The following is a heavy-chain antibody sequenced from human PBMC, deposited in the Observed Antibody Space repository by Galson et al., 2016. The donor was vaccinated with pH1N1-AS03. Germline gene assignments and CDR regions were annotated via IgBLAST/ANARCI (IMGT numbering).Heavy chain of an antibody. Sequence: SLRLSCAASGFPFSGYSMNWVRQAPGKGLGWVSFISTTSGSIYYADSVKGRFTISRDNAKNSLFLQMNSLRDEDTAVYYCARDGPPQGISVAGSFDFWGQGTLVTVSS. D-gene: IGHD6-19*01. J-gene: IGHJ4*02. V-gene: IGHV3-21*01. CDR3: ARDGPPQGISVAGSFDF. CDR1: GFPFSGYS. CDR2: ISTTSGSI.